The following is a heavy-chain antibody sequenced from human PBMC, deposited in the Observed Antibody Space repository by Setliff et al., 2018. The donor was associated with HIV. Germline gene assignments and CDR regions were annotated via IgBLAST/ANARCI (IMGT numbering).Heavy chain of an antibody. CDR3: GRGTLYGVSDY. D-gene: IGHD3-3*01. Sequence: SVKVSCKASGDIPRHYGFNWVRQAPGQGLEWVGSVIPVFGEPHYAQSVQGRAAITADDSTHTAYLELVNLRSDDTATYYCGRGTLYGVSDYWGPGTLVTVS. CDR2: VIPVFGEP. V-gene: IGHV1-69*13. J-gene: IGHJ4*02. CDR1: GDIPRHYG.